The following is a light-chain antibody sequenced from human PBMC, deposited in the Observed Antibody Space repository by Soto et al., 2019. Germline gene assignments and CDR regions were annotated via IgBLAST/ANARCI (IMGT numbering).Light chain of an antibody. CDR2: DAS. CDR3: QHYDGYPQT. V-gene: IGKV1-5*01. J-gene: IGKJ5*01. Sequence: DIQMTQSPSTLSASVLDRVTITCRASQSISNRLAWYHQKPGKTPNLLIYDASNLGSGVPSRFSGSGSGTEFTLTISSLQPDDFGTYYCQHYDGYPQTFGQGTRLEVK. CDR1: QSISNR.